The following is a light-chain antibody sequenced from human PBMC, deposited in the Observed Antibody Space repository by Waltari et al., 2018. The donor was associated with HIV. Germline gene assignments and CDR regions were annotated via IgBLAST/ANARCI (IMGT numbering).Light chain of an antibody. CDR3: QSADSSGTWV. V-gene: IGLV3-25*02. Sequence: SYELTQPPSVSVSPGQTARITCSGDALPKQYAYWYQQRPGQAPVLVMSKDSERPSAIPERCSGSSSGTTVTLTISGVQAEEEADYYCQSADSSGTWVFGGGTKLTVL. CDR1: ALPKQY. CDR2: KDS. J-gene: IGLJ2*01.